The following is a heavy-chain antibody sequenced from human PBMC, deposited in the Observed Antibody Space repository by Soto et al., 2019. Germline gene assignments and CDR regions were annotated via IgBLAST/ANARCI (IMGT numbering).Heavy chain of an antibody. CDR1: GDNFNTYT. J-gene: IGHJ2*01. CDR3: ARPHGDYSSPWDFHV. Sequence: QVQLVQSGAEVKKPGSSVRVSCEASGDNFNTYTISWLRQAPGQGLEWLGGIIPVINTAYYAEKFQDRLTITADDSTSTVHLERNNLRSNDTALYYCARPHGDYSSPWDFHVWGRGTPVTVSS. V-gene: IGHV1-69*01. D-gene: IGHD2-21*01. CDR2: IIPVINTA.